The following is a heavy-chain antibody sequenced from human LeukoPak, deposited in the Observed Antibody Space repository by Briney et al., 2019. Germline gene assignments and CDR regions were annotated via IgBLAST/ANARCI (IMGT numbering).Heavy chain of an antibody. CDR2: IYYSGST. CDR1: GGSISNYY. D-gene: IGHD1-26*01. CDR3: ARRGANSGSYSHFDL. J-gene: IGHJ2*01. V-gene: IGHV4-59*01. Sequence: ASETLSLTCTVSGGSISNYYGNWIRQPPGKGLEWMGNIYYSGSTNYNPSLKSRVAISVDTSKNQFSLKLSSLTAADTDVYYCARRGANSGSYSHFDLWGRGTLVTVSS.